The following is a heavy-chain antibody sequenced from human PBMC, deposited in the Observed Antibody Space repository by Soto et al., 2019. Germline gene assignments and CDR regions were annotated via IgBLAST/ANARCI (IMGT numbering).Heavy chain of an antibody. D-gene: IGHD2-8*01. Sequence: QVQLVQSGAEVKKPGASVKDSCRTSGYTFSGFYIHWVRQAPGQGLESMGWIYPDSGGTDYAQKFQGRVTMTRDTSISTACRELSWLRSDDTAVYYCRVTGVSEVDYWGQGTLVTVSS. CDR2: IYPDSGGT. CDR3: RVTGVSEVDY. CDR1: GYTFSGFY. J-gene: IGHJ4*02. V-gene: IGHV1-2*02.